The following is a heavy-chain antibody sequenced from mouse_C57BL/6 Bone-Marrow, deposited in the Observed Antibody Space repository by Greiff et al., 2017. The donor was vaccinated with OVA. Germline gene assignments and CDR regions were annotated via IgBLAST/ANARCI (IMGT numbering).Heavy chain of an antibody. CDR2: IYPGDGDT. Sequence: VMLVESGAELVKPGASVKISCKASGYAFSSYWMNWVKQRPGKGLEWIGQIYPGDGDTNYNGKFKGKATLTADKSSSTAYMQLSSLTSEDSAVYFCAKYGSSSLGYFDVWGTGTTVTVSS. V-gene: IGHV1-80*01. CDR3: AKYGSSSLGYFDV. D-gene: IGHD1-1*01. J-gene: IGHJ1*03. CDR1: GYAFSSYW.